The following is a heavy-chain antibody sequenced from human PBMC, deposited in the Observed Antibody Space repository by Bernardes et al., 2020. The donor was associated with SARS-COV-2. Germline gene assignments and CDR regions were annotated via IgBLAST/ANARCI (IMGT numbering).Heavy chain of an antibody. J-gene: IGHJ3*02. D-gene: IGHD6-13*01. CDR3: ASVTWSSHDGFDI. CDR2: VYPKSGDT. Sequence: ASVKVSCKASGYTFTDYPIHWVRQAPGQGLEWMGWVYPKSGDTSFAQNFQGRVTMTRDTSVSTAYMELSRLRFDDMAVYYCASVTWSSHDGFDIWGQGTVVTVSS. CDR1: GYTFTDYP. V-gene: IGHV1-2*02.